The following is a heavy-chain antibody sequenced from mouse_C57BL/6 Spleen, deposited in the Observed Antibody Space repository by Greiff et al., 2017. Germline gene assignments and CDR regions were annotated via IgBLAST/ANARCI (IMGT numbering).Heavy chain of an antibody. CDR1: GFNIKNTY. CDR2: IDPANGNT. J-gene: IGHJ4*01. V-gene: IGHV14-3*01. Sequence: EVQLQQSVAELVRPGASVKLSCTASGFNIKNTYMHWVKQRPDQGLEWIGRIDPANGNTKYAPKFQGKATITADTSSNTAYLQLSSLTSEDTAIYYCAIRDDYALYAMDYWGQGTSVTVSS. CDR3: AIRDDYALYAMDY. D-gene: IGHD2-4*01.